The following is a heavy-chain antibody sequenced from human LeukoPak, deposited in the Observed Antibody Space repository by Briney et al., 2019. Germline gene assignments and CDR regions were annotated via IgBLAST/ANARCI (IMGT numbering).Heavy chain of an antibody. CDR2: ISYDGSNK. V-gene: IGHV3-30*03. Sequence: PGGSLRLSCAASGFTFSSYGMHWVRQAPGKGLEWVAVISYDGSNKYYADSVKGRFTISRDNSKNTLYLQMNSLRAEDTAVYYCATALDRRDGYNYPAGFDYWGQGTLVTVSS. CDR1: GFTFSSYG. CDR3: ATALDRRDGYNYPAGFDY. D-gene: IGHD5-24*01. J-gene: IGHJ4*02.